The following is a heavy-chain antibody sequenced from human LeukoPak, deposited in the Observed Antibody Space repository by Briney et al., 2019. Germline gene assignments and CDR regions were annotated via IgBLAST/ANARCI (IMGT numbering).Heavy chain of an antibody. D-gene: IGHD2-15*01. J-gene: IGHJ4*02. CDR3: ARWLLPLPLDY. V-gene: IGHV3-21*01. CDR1: GFTFSSYS. CDR2: ISSSSSYI. Sequence: GGSLRLSCAASGFTFSSYSMNWVRQAPGKGLEWVSSISSSSSYIYYADSVKDRFTISRDNAKNSLYLQMNSLRAEDTAVYYCARWLLPLPLDYWGQGTLVTVSS.